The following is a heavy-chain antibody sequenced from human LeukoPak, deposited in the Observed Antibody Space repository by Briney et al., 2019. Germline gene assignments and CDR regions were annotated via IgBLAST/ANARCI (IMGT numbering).Heavy chain of an antibody. CDR2: IYYSGST. Sequence: SQTLSLTCTVSGGSISSGGYYWSWIRQHPGKGLEWIGYIYYSGSTYYNPSLKSRVTISVDTSKNQFSLKLSSVTAADTAVYYCARGKHYYDSPGGPFDIWGQGTTVTVSS. D-gene: IGHD3-22*01. V-gene: IGHV4-31*03. CDR1: GGSISSGGYY. J-gene: IGHJ3*02. CDR3: ARGKHYYDSPGGPFDI.